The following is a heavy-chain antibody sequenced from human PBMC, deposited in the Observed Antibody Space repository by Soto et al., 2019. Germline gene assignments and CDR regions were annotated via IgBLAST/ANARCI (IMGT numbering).Heavy chain of an antibody. Sequence: QAQLVESGGGVVQPGTSLRLSCAASGFTFSNYGMHWVRKAPGEGLEWVAVIWYDGSQEYHADPVKDRFTVSKDRSRNTLSLQMNSLRAQDTAVYYCARTLTVLYFDLWGRGTLITVSS. J-gene: IGHJ2*01. D-gene: IGHD2-21*02. CDR1: GFTFSNYG. CDR2: IWYDGSQE. CDR3: ARTLTVLYFDL. V-gene: IGHV3-33*01.